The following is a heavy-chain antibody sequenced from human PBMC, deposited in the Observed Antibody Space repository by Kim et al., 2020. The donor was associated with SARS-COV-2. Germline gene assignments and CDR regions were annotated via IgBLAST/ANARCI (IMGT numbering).Heavy chain of an antibody. CDR1: GGTFSSYA. J-gene: IGHJ4*02. D-gene: IGHD2-2*01. CDR3: ALSSTSREADY. CDR2: IIPILGIA. Sequence: SLKVSCKASGGTFSSYAISWVRQAPGQGLEWMGRIIPILGIANYAQKFQGRVTITADKSTSTAYMELSSLRSEDTAVYYCALSSTSREADYWGQGTLVTVSS. V-gene: IGHV1-69*04.